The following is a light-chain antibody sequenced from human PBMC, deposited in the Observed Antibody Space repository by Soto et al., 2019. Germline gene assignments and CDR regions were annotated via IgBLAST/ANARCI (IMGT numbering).Light chain of an antibody. CDR3: QQYDNWPYT. Sequence: EIVMTQSPATLSVSPGERATLSCGASQSVSNNLAWYQQKPGQAPRLLIYGASIRGTGITARFSGSGSGTDFTLTISSLQSEDFALYYCQQYDNWPYTFGQGTKLEIK. J-gene: IGKJ2*01. CDR2: GAS. V-gene: IGKV3D-15*01. CDR1: QSVSNN.